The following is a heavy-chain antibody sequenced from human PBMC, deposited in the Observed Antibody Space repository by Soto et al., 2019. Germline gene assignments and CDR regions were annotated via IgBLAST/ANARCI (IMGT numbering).Heavy chain of an antibody. CDR3: AREGSYDILTGYPRPLDY. D-gene: IGHD3-9*01. V-gene: IGHV1-2*02. Sequence: ASVKVSCKASGYTFTGYYMHWVRQAPGQGLEWMGWINPNSGGTNYAQKFQGRVTMTRDTSISTAYMELSRLRSDDTAVYYCAREGSYDILTGYPRPLDYWGQGTLVTVS. CDR1: GYTFTGYY. CDR2: INPNSGGT. J-gene: IGHJ4*02.